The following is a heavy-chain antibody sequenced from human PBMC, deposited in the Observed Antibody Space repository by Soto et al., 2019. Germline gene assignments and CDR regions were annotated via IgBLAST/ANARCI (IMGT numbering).Heavy chain of an antibody. CDR1: GFTFSGSA. V-gene: IGHV3-73*02. Sequence: EVHLVESGGGLVQPGGSLKLSCAASGFTFSGSAIHWVRQASGKGLEWVGRIRDKANSYATAYTESVKGRFTISRDDSKNTAYLQMNSLKTEDTAVYYCARPIAGAGLPFDCWGQGTLVTVSS. CDR3: ARPIAGAGLPFDC. J-gene: IGHJ4*02. CDR2: IRDKANSYAT. D-gene: IGHD6-13*01.